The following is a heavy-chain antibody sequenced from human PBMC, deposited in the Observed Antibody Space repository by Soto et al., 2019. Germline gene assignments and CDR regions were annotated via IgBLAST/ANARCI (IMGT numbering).Heavy chain of an antibody. V-gene: IGHV1-18*01. J-gene: IGHJ6*02. CDR2: ISAYNGNT. CDR3: ARETLKGYDFWRIYYYYYGMDV. D-gene: IGHD3-3*01. Sequence: ASVKVSCKASGYTFTSYGISWVRQAPGQELEWMGWISAYNGNTNYAQKLQGRVTMTTDTSTSTAYMELRSLRSDDTAVYYCARETLKGYDFWRIYYYYYGMDVWGQGTTVTVSS. CDR1: GYTFTSYG.